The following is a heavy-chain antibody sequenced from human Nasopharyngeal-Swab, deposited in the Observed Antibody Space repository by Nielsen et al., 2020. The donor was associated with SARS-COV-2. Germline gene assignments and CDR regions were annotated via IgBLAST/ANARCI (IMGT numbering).Heavy chain of an antibody. D-gene: IGHD6-13*01. CDR3: ARGWGYSSSWYGVFDY. CDR1: GGSFSGYY. CDR2: INHSGST. V-gene: IGHV4-34*01. Sequence: GSLRLSCAVYGGSFSGYYWSWIRQPPGKGLEWIGEINHSGSTNYNPSLKGRVTISVDTSKTQFSLNLSSVTAAHTAVYYCARGWGYSSSWYGVFDYWGQGTLVTVSS. J-gene: IGHJ4*02.